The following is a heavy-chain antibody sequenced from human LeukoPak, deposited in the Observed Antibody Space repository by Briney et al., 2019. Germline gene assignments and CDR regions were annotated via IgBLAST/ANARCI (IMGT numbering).Heavy chain of an antibody. CDR1: GFTFSSYA. CDR2: ISGSGGST. CDR3: ARVDTARASYYYYMDV. Sequence: GGSLRLSCAASGFTFSSYAMSWVRQAPGKGLEWVSAISGSGGSTYYADSVKGRFTISRDNSKNTLYLQMGSLRAEDMAVYYCARVDTARASYYYYMDVWGKGTTVTISS. J-gene: IGHJ6*03. V-gene: IGHV3-23*01. D-gene: IGHD5-18*01.